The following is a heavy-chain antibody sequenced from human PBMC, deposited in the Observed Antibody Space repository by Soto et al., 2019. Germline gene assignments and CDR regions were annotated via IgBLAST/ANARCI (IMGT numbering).Heavy chain of an antibody. CDR1: GYSFSSYW. Sequence: GESLKISCTGSGYSFSSYWIAWVRQTPGKGLEWMGVIYPGDSDTRYSPSFEGQATFSADKSISTAYLQWTGLKASDTAIYYCARRHSARSSKNLVEDYWGQGTPVTVSS. V-gene: IGHV5-51*01. CDR3: ARRHSARSSKNLVEDY. J-gene: IGHJ4*02. D-gene: IGHD1-26*01. CDR2: IYPGDSDT.